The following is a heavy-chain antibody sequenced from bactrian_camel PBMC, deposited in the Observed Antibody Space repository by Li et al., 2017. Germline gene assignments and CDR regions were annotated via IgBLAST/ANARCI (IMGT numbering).Heavy chain of an antibody. Sequence: HVQLVESGGGSVQSGGSLKLSCEASGYVFNEHCMAWFRQAPGKAREGVASIHTSASRTRYADSVKGRFTISADTAKNTVYLQMNSLKSEDTALYYCATVEEAWSWGSYAYNYWGQGTQVTVS. CDR3: ATVEEAWSWGSYAYNY. CDR1: GYVFNEHC. J-gene: IGHJ4*01. V-gene: IGHV3S1*01. D-gene: IGHD1*01. CDR2: IHTSASRT.